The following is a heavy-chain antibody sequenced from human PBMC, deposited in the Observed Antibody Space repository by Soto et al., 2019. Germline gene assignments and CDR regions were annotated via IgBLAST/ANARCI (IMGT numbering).Heavy chain of an antibody. D-gene: IGHD3-3*01. CDR1: GGSFSGYY. CDR3: ARELDAIWSGYHYYYYYYGMDV. CDR2: INHSGST. J-gene: IGHJ6*02. Sequence: LSLTCAVYGGSFSGYYWIWIRQPPVKGLEWIGEINHSGSTNYNPSLKSRVTISVDTSKNQFSLKLSSVTAADTAVYYCARELDAIWSGYHYYYYYYGMDVWGQGTTVTVSS. V-gene: IGHV4-34*01.